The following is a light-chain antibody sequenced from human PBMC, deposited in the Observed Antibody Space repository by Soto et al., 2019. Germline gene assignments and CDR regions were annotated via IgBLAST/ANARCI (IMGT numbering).Light chain of an antibody. CDR2: EVN. V-gene: IGLV2-14*02. CDR1: SSDVGSYNL. CDR3: SSYTGSTDFVV. Sequence: QSVLTQPASVSGSPGQSITISCTGTSSDVGSYNLVSWYQQHPGKAPKLVIFEVNKRPSGVPDRFSGSKSGNTASLTVSGLQAEDEADYYCSSYTGSTDFVVFGGGTKLTVL. J-gene: IGLJ2*01.